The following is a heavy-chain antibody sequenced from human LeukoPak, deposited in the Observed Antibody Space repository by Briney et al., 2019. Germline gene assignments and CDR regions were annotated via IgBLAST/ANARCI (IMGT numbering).Heavy chain of an antibody. CDR3: ARVSVGGYYMDV. CDR1: GYTFTDYY. J-gene: IGHJ6*03. D-gene: IGHD3-16*01. CDR2: INPNSGDT. V-gene: IGHV1-2*02. Sequence: ASVKVSCKASGYTFTDYYIHWVRQAPGQGLEWMGWINPNSGDTNYAQKFQGRVTMTRDTSISTAYMELSRLRSDDTAVYYCARVSVGGYYMDVWGKGTTVTISS.